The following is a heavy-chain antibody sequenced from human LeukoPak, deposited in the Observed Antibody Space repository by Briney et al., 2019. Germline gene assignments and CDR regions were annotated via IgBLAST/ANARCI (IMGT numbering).Heavy chain of an antibody. CDR1: GGSFSGCY. CDR3: ARVSGDGCPRSTSCTDWFDP. J-gene: IGHJ5*02. Sequence: SETLSLTCAVYGGSFSGCYWSWIRQPPGKGLEWIGEINHSGSTNYNPSLESRVTISVDTSKNQFSLKLSSATAADTAVYYCARVSGDGCPRSTSCTDWFDPWGQGTLVTVSS. V-gene: IGHV4-34*01. CDR2: INHSGST. D-gene: IGHD2-2*01.